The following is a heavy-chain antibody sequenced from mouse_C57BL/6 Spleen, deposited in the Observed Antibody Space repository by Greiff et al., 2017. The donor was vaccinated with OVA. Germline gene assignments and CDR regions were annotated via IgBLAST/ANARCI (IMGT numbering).Heavy chain of an antibody. J-gene: IGHJ4*01. D-gene: IGHD2-1*01. CDR3: ARSDGNYEVPYYAMDY. CDR1: GYAFSSSW. Sequence: LVESGPELVKPGASVKISCKASGYAFSSSWMNWVKQRPGKGLEWIGRIYPGDGDTNYNGKFKGKATLTADNSSSTAYMQLSSLTSEDSAVYFCARSDGNYEVPYYAMDYWGQGTSVTVSS. V-gene: IGHV1-82*01. CDR2: IYPGDGDT.